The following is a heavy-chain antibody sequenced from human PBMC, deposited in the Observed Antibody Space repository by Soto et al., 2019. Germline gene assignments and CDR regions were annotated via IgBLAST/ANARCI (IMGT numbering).Heavy chain of an antibody. J-gene: IGHJ4*02. D-gene: IGHD3-22*01. V-gene: IGHV4-30-4*01. Sequence: TSETLSLTCTVSGGSISSGDYYWSWIRQPPGKGLEWIGYIYYSGSTYYNPSLKSRVTISVDTSKNQFSLKLSSVTAADTAVYYCARGGWRAYYYDSSGYDPIRFDYWGQGTLVTVSS. CDR2: IYYSGST. CDR3: ARGGWRAYYYDSSGYDPIRFDY. CDR1: GGSISSGDYY.